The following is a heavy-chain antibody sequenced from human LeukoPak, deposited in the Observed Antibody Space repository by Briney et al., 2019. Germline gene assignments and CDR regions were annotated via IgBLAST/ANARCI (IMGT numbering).Heavy chain of an antibody. D-gene: IGHD3-22*01. CDR1: GGSISSNSYY. V-gene: IGHV4-39*01. Sequence: SETLSLTCTVSGGSISSNSYYWGWIRQPPGKGLEWIGSIYYSGSTYYNPSLKSRVTISVDTSKNQFSLKLSSVTAADTAVYYCTRSIPSWLTPYFDYWGQGTLVTVSS. J-gene: IGHJ4*02. CDR3: TRSIPSWLTPYFDY. CDR2: IYYSGST.